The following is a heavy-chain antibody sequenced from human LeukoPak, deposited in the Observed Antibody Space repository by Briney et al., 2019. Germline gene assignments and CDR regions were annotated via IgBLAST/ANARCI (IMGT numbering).Heavy chain of an antibody. V-gene: IGHV4-39*07. CDR1: GGSISSSSYY. J-gene: IGHJ4*02. CDR2: IYYSGST. CDR3: LMVRGVIRDY. D-gene: IGHD3-10*01. Sequence: SETLSLTCTLSGGSISSSSYYWGWIRQPPGKGLEWIGSIYYSGSTYYNPSLKSRVTISVDTSKNQFSLKLSSVTAADTAVYYYLMVRGVIRDYWGQGTLVTVSS.